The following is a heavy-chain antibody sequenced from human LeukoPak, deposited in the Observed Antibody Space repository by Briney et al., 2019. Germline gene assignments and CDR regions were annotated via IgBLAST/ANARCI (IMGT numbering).Heavy chain of an antibody. J-gene: IGHJ3*02. V-gene: IGHV1-2*02. CDR2: INPNSGGT. Sequence: VASVKVSCKASGYTFTGYYMHWVRQAPGQGLEWMGWINPNSGGTNYAQKLQGRVTMTRDTSISTAYMELSRLRSDDTAVYYCAREHCSGGSCYSLAFDIWGQGTMVTVSS. D-gene: IGHD2-15*01. CDR3: AREHCSGGSCYSLAFDI. CDR1: GYTFTGYY.